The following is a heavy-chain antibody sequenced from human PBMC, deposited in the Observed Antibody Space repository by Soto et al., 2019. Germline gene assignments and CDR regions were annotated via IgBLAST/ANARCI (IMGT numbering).Heavy chain of an antibody. CDR3: ARVVSTVTTVWFDP. CDR2: IYYSGST. D-gene: IGHD4-17*01. J-gene: IGHJ5*02. V-gene: IGHV4-30-4*01. CDR1: GGSISSGDYY. Sequence: PSETLSLTCTVSGGSISSGDYYWSWIRQPPGKGLEWIGYIYYSGSTYYNPSLKSRVTISVDTSKNPFSMKLSSVTAADTAVYYCARVVSTVTTVWFDPWGQGTLVTVSS.